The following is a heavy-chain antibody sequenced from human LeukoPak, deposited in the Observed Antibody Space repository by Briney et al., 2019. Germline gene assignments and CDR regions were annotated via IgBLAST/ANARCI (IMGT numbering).Heavy chain of an antibody. V-gene: IGHV3-7*01. J-gene: IGHJ4*02. D-gene: IGHD3-22*01. Sequence: GGSLRLSCAASGFSLSGYWMTWVRQAPGKGLEWVANIKDDGSRKHDVDSARGRFTISRDNAKNSLYLDMNSLRAEDTAVYYCARECIDGYYESSGYDLWGQGILVTVSS. CDR1: GFSLSGYW. CDR3: ARECIDGYYESSGYDL. CDR2: IKDDGSRK.